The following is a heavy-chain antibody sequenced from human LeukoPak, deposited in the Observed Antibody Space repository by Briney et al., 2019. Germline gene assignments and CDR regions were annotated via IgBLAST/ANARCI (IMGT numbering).Heavy chain of an antibody. V-gene: IGHV3-11*04. CDR2: ISSTGSTI. CDR3: ARDLKRRVYYDSSGSDDAFDI. CDR1: GFTFSDYY. Sequence: GGSLRLSCAASGFTFSDYYMSWIRQAPGKGLEWVSHISSTGSTIYYADSVKGRFTISRDNAKNSLYLQMNSLRAEDTAVYYCARDLKRRVYYDSSGSDDAFDIWGQGTMVTVSS. D-gene: IGHD3-22*01. J-gene: IGHJ3*02.